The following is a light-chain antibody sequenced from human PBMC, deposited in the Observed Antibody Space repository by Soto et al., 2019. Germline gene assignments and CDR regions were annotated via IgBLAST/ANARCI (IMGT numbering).Light chain of an antibody. CDR2: AAS. J-gene: IGKJ1*01. V-gene: IGKV1-39*01. CDR3: QQSYNTPRT. CDR1: QSISSY. Sequence: DIPMTPSPSSLSASVGDRVTITCRASQSISSYLNWYQQKPGQAPNLLIYAASSLQGGVPSRFSGSGSGTDYTLAISSLQPEDFAIYYCQQSYNTPRTFGQGTKVEI.